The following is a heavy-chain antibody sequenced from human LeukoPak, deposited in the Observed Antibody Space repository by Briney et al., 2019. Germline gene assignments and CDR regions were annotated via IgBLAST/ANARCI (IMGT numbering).Heavy chain of an antibody. CDR3: ARHAVGGGRYYYGMDV. J-gene: IGHJ6*02. CDR1: GGSISSYY. Sequence: SETLSLTCTVPGGSISSYYWSWIRQPPGRGLEWIGYIYYSGSTNYNPSLKSRVTISVDTSKNQFSLKLSSVTAADTAVYYCARHAVGGGRYYYGMDVWGQGTTVTVSS. D-gene: IGHD2-15*01. V-gene: IGHV4-59*08. CDR2: IYYSGST.